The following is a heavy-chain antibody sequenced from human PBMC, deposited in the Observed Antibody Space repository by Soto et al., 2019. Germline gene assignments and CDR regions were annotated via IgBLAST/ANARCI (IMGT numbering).Heavy chain of an antibody. CDR1: GYSFTSYW. Sequence: GESLKISCKGSGYSFTSYWISWVRQMPGKGLEWMGRIDPSDSYTNYSPSFQGHVTISADKSISTAYLQWSSLKASDTAMYYCARYGGNCYDSSGYVGAFDIWGQGTMVTVS. CDR2: IDPSDSYT. V-gene: IGHV5-10-1*01. D-gene: IGHD3-22*01. CDR3: ARYGGNCYDSSGYVGAFDI. J-gene: IGHJ3*02.